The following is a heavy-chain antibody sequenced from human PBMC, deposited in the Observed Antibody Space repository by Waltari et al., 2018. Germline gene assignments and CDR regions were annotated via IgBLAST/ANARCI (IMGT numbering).Heavy chain of an antibody. Sequence: QVQLQESGPGLVKPSETLSLTCTVSGYSISSGYYWGWIRQPPGKGLEWIGSIYHSGSTYYNPSLKSRVTISVDTSKNQFSLKLSSVTAADTAVYYCARGYSSGWYFDRYWFDPWGQGTLVTVSS. CDR3: ARGYSSGWYFDRYWFDP. V-gene: IGHV4-38-2*02. CDR2: IYHSGST. CDR1: GYSISSGYY. J-gene: IGHJ5*02. D-gene: IGHD6-19*01.